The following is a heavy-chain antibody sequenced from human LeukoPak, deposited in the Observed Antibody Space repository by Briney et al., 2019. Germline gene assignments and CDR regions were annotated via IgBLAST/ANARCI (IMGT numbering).Heavy chain of an antibody. Sequence: PSETLSLTCAVSGGPFSGYFWSWIRQSSGKGLEWIGEIHNSGTTNYTPSLNSRVTISEDTSKNQFYLNLSSVTAADTAVYYCARRYYYNLGSFPFDFWGQGPLVTVFS. CDR2: IHNSGTT. CDR3: ARRYYYNLGSFPFDF. CDR1: GGPFSGYF. J-gene: IGHJ4*02. V-gene: IGHV4-34*01. D-gene: IGHD3-10*01.